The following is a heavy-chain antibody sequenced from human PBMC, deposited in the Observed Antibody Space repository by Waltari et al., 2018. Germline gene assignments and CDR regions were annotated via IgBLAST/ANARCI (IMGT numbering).Heavy chain of an antibody. Sequence: QVHLQESGPGLVKTSETLSLTCTVSGGSLCSYSCRWVRQPAGKALEWIGHIYPSGSTNYSPSLRSRVTMSVDTSKRQFSLKLSSVTAADTAMYYCARDRYYDSSGYSQSYYYDSWGQGTLVTVSS. V-gene: IGHV4-4*07. CDR3: ARDRYYDSSGYSQSYYYDS. CDR1: GGSLCSYS. J-gene: IGHJ4*02. CDR2: IYPSGST. D-gene: IGHD3-22*01.